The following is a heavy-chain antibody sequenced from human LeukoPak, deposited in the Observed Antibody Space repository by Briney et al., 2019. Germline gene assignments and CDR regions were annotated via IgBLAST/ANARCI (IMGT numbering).Heavy chain of an antibody. CDR3: ARRFGELLSDAFDI. V-gene: IGHV1-8*03. CDR1: GYTFTSYD. Sequence: ASVKVSCKASGYTFTSYDINGVRQATGQGLEWMRWMNPNSGNTGYAQKFQGRVTITRNTSISTAYMELSSLRSEDTAVYYCARRFGELLSDAFDIWGQGTMVTVSS. CDR2: MNPNSGNT. D-gene: IGHD3-10*01. J-gene: IGHJ3*02.